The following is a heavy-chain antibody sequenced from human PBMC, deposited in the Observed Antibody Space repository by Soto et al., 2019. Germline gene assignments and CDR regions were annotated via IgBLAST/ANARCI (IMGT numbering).Heavy chain of an antibody. Sequence: QITLKESGPTLMKPTQTLTLTCTFSGFSLSTIGVGVGWIRQPPGKALEWLALIYWDDDKRYSPSLKSRLTVTKDTSKNQVVPTMTNMDPVDTATYYCVQSRCGGDCLQSYSSHSYYGLDVWGQGTTVTVSS. J-gene: IGHJ6*02. CDR3: VQSRCGGDCLQSYSSHSYYGLDV. CDR1: GFSLSTIGVG. V-gene: IGHV2-5*02. CDR2: IYWDDDK. D-gene: IGHD2-21*02.